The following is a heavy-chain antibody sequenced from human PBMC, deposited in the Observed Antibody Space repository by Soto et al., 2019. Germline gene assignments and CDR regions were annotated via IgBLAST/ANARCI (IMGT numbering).Heavy chain of an antibody. CDR2: ISGSGGST. CDR3: AKEFYDFWSGYYTGDY. J-gene: IGHJ4*02. CDR1: GFTFSSYA. D-gene: IGHD3-3*01. Sequence: EVQLLESGGGLVQPGGSLRLSRAASGFTFSSYAMSWVRQAPGKVLEWVSAISGSGGSTYYADSVKGRFTISRDNSKNTLYLQMNSLRAEDTAVYYCAKEFYDFWSGYYTGDYWGQGTLVTVSS. V-gene: IGHV3-23*01.